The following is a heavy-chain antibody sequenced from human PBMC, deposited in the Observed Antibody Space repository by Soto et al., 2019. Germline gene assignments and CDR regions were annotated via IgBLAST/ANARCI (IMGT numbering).Heavy chain of an antibody. J-gene: IGHJ6*02. CDR3: ARGPPGNVLMVYASSYYYYGMDV. Sequence: QVQLVESGGGVVQPGRSLRLSCAASGFTFSSYAMHWVRQAPGKGLEWVAVISYDGSNKYYADSVRGRFTISRDNSKNTLYLQMNSLRAEDTAVYYCARGPPGNVLMVYASSYYYYGMDVWGQGTTVTVSS. D-gene: IGHD2-8*01. CDR1: GFTFSSYA. V-gene: IGHV3-30-3*01. CDR2: ISYDGSNK.